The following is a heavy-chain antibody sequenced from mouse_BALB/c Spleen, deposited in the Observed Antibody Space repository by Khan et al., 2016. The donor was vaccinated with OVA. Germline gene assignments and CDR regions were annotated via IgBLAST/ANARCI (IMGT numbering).Heavy chain of an antibody. D-gene: IGHD2-12*01. CDR2: IDSNGGST. J-gene: IGHJ2*01. Sequence: EVELVESGGGIVQPGGSLKRSCAASGFTISSYGMSSVRQTPDKRLELVATIDSNGGSTDYLDSVKRRFTISGDNAKNALYLQMRSLKSADTAMYYCARSAIWGQGTTLTGSS. CDR1: GFTISSYG. CDR3: ARSAI. V-gene: IGHV5-6-3*01.